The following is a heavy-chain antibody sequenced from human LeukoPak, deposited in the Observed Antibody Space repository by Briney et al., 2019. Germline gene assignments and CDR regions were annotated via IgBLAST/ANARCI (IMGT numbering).Heavy chain of an antibody. V-gene: IGHV4-31*03. J-gene: IGHJ6*02. Sequence: RPSETLSLTCTVSGGSISSGGYYWSWIRQHPGKGLEWIGYIYYSGSTYYNPSLKSRVTISLDTSKNQFSLKLSSVTAADTAVYYCARDDTAERGYSYGWVDYYGMDVWGQGTTVTVSS. CDR3: ARDDTAERGYSYGWVDYYGMDV. D-gene: IGHD5-18*01. CDR2: IYYSGST. CDR1: GGSISSGGYY.